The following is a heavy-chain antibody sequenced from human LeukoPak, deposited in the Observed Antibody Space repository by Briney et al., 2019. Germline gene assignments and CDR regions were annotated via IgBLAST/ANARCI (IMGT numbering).Heavy chain of an antibody. Sequence: KASETLSLTCTVSGGSISSYYWSWIRQPPGKGLEWIGYIYYSGSTYYNPSLKSRVTISVDTSKNQFSLKLSSVTAADTAVYYRARAGYCSSTSCYTWFDPWGQGTLVTVSS. J-gene: IGHJ5*02. CDR3: ARAGYCSSTSCYTWFDP. D-gene: IGHD2-2*02. V-gene: IGHV4-59*12. CDR2: IYYSGST. CDR1: GGSISSYY.